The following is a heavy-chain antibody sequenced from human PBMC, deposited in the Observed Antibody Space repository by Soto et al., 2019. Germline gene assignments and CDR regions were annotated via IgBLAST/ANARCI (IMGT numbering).Heavy chain of an antibody. CDR1: GGSISSGDYY. J-gene: IGHJ4*02. CDR2: IHNSVST. V-gene: IGHV4-30-4*01. D-gene: IGHD1-26*01. CDR3: ARSRYSGSYFFDY. Sequence: SETLSLTCTVSGGSISSGDYYWIWIRQPPGKGLEWIAYIHNSVSTHYNPSLKSRVTISVDTSKNQFSLKLSSVTAADTAVYYCARSRYSGSYFFDYWGQGILVTVYS.